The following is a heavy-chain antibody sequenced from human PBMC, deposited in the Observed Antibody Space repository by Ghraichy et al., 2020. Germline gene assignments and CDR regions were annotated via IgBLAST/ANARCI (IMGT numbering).Heavy chain of an antibody. Sequence: SETLSLTCTVSGGSISSSTYYWGWVRQPPGKVLEWIWSIYYNGNTYYNPSLKSRVTISVDTSNNQFSLKLSSVTAADTAVYYCARHPPYYHSGGDIWGQGTMVTVSS. J-gene: IGHJ3*02. D-gene: IGHD3-22*01. CDR2: IYYNGNT. V-gene: IGHV4-39*01. CDR3: ARHPPYYHSGGDI. CDR1: GGSISSSTYY.